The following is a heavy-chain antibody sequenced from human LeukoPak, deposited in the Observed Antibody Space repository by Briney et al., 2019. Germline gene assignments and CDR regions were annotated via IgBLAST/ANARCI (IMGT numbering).Heavy chain of an antibody. CDR2: ISYDGSNK. CDR1: GFTFSSYA. J-gene: IGHJ4*02. D-gene: IGHD1-7*01. V-gene: IGHV3-30*04. CDR3: ARASSELELPYKRY. Sequence: PGGSLRLSCAASGFTFSSYAMHWVRQAPGKGLEWVAVISYDGSNKYYPDSVKGRFTISRDNSKNTLYLQMNSLTTEDTAVYYCARASSELELPYKRYWGQGTLVTVSS.